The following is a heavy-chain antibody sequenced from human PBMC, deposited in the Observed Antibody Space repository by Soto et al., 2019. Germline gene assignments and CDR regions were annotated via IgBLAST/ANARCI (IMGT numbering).Heavy chain of an antibody. V-gene: IGHV5-10-1*01. Sequence: GGSLQISCKGSGYSFTSYWISWVRQMPGKGLEWMGRIDPSDSYTNYSPSFQGHVTISADKSISTAYLQWSSLKASDTAMYYCARVLQSRKEPYNWLEPWGQGSLVTVSS. J-gene: IGHJ5*02. CDR1: GYSFTSYW. CDR3: ARVLQSRKEPYNWLEP. D-gene: IGHD4-4*01. CDR2: IDPSDSYT.